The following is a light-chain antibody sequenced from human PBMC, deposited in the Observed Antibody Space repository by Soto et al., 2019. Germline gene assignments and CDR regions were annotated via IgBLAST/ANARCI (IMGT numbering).Light chain of an antibody. V-gene: IGLV3-25*03. CDR1: ALSKHY. J-gene: IGLJ2*01. Sequence: SYELTQPPSVSVSPGQTARITCSGDALSKHYGFWYRQKPGQAPVLVISKDTERPSGVPERLSGSSSGATLTLTISGVQPEDEADYYCQSADSSRRKVLFGGGTKVTVL. CDR3: QSADSSRRKVL. CDR2: KDT.